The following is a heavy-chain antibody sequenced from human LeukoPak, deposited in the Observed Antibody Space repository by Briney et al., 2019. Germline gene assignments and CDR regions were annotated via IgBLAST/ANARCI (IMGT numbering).Heavy chain of an antibody. Sequence: ASVKVSCKPSGYTFTVYYMHWVRQAPGQGLEWMGWINPNSGGTNYAQKFQGRVTMTRDTSISTACMELSRLRSDDTAVYYCARDINGYDPDYWGQGTLVTVSS. J-gene: IGHJ4*02. CDR1: GYTFTVYY. V-gene: IGHV1-2*02. D-gene: IGHD5-12*01. CDR2: INPNSGGT. CDR3: ARDINGYDPDY.